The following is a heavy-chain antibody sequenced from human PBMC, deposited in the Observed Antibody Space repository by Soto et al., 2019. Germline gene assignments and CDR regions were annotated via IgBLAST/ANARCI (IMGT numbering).Heavy chain of an antibody. D-gene: IGHD2-15*01. CDR3: VREPRFCSGGSCSIMGDAFDI. Sequence: PGGSLRLSCAASGFTFSSYGMHWVRQAPGKGLEWVAVISYDGSNKYYADSVKGRFTISRDNSKNTLYLQMNSLRAEDSAVYYCVREPRFCSGGSCSIMGDAFDIWGQGTMVTVSS. CDR2: ISYDGSNK. V-gene: IGHV3-30*03. CDR1: GFTFSSYG. J-gene: IGHJ3*02.